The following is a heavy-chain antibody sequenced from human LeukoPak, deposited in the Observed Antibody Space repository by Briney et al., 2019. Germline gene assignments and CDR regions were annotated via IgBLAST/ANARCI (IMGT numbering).Heavy chain of an antibody. CDR1: GGSISSGDYY. Sequence: SETLSLTCTVSGGSISSGDYYWSWIRQPPGKGLEWIGYIYYSGSTYYNPSLKSRVTMSVDTSKNQFSLKLSSVTAADTAVYYCARERIYCSSTSCSYYYYMDVWGKGTTVTVSS. V-gene: IGHV4-30-4*08. J-gene: IGHJ6*03. D-gene: IGHD2-2*01. CDR3: ARERIYCSSTSCSYYYYMDV. CDR2: IYYSGST.